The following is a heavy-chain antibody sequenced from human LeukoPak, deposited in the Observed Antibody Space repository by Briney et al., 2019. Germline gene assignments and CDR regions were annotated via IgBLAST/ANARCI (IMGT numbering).Heavy chain of an antibody. CDR1: GGSISSSSYY. D-gene: IGHD6-13*01. V-gene: IGHV4-39*07. CDR3: ARDQAAAVRGYFDY. CDR2: IYYSGST. J-gene: IGHJ4*02. Sequence: SETLSLTCTVSGGSISSSSYYWGWIRQPPGKGLEWIGSIYYSGSTYYNPSLKSRVTISVDTSKNQFSLKLSSVTAADTAVYYCARDQAAAVRGYFDYWGQGTLVTVSS.